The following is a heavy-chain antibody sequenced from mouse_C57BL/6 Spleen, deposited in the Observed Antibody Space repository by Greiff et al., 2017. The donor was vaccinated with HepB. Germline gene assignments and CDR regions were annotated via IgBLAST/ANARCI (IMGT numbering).Heavy chain of an antibody. D-gene: IGHD1-1*01. V-gene: IGHV5-4*03. CDR1: GFTFSSYA. CDR3: ARGVDYYGSSHFDY. CDR2: ISDGGSYT. Sequence: EVNLVESGGGLVKPGGSLKLSCAASGFTFSSYAMSWVRQTPEKRLEWVATISDGGSYTYYPDNVKGRFTISRDNAKNNLYLQMSHLKSEDTAMYYCARGVDYYGSSHFDYWGQGTTLTVSS. J-gene: IGHJ2*01.